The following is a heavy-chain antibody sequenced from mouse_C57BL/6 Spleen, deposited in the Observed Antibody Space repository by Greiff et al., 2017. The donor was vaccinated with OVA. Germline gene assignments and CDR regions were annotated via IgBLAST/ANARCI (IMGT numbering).Heavy chain of an antibody. D-gene: IGHD1-1*01. CDR1: GYTFTSYW. CDR3: ARKGVYYGSGYGYFDV. V-gene: IGHV1-64*01. CDR2: IHPNSGST. J-gene: IGHJ1*03. Sequence: QVQLQQPGAELVKPGASVKLSCKASGYTFTSYWMHWVKQRPGQGLEWIGMIHPNSGSTNYNEKFKSKATLTVDKSSSTAYMQLSSLTSEDSAVYYCARKGVYYGSGYGYFDVWGTGTTVTVSS.